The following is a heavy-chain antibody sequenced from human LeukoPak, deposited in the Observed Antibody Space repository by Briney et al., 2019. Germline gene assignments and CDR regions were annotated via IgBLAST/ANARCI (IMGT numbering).Heavy chain of an antibody. V-gene: IGHV3-23*01. CDR2: ISSIGGST. D-gene: IGHD3-3*01. Sequence: PGGSLRLSCAASGFTYSSYAMTWVRQAPGMGLEWVSLISSIGGSTHYADSVEGRFTISRDNSKNTLYLQMNSLRAEDTAVYYCAKVEWPDAFSIWGQGTMVTVSS. J-gene: IGHJ3*02. CDR3: AKVEWPDAFSI. CDR1: GFTYSSYA.